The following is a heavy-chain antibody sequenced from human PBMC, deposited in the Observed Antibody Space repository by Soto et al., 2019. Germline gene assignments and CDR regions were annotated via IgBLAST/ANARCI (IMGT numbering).Heavy chain of an antibody. Sequence: EVQLVQSGAEVKKPGESLKISCKGSGYSFTSYWIGWVRQMPGKGLEWMGIIYPGDSDTRYSPSFQGQVTTSADKSISTAYRQWSSLKASDTAMYYCARPYGSGSYRMYYFDYWSQGTLVTVSS. CDR1: GYSFTSYW. CDR3: ARPYGSGSYRMYYFDY. D-gene: IGHD3-10*01. CDR2: IYPGDSDT. V-gene: IGHV5-51*03. J-gene: IGHJ4*02.